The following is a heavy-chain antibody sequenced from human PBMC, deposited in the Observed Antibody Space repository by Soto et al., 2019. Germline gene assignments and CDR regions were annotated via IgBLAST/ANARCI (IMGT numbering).Heavy chain of an antibody. Sequence: QVQLQESGPGLVKPSQTLSLTCTVSGGSISSGDYYWSWIRQPPGKGLEWIGYIYYSGSTYYNPSLKSRVTISVDTSKNQFSLKLSSVTAADTAVYYCARGRVCSSTSCYYYGMDVWGQGTTVTVSS. V-gene: IGHV4-30-4*01. CDR3: ARGRVCSSTSCYYYGMDV. J-gene: IGHJ6*02. D-gene: IGHD2-2*01. CDR2: IYYSGST. CDR1: GGSISSGDYY.